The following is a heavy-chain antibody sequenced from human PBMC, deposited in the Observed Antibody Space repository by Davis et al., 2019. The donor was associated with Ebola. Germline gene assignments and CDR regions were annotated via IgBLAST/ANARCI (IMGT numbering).Heavy chain of an antibody. J-gene: IGHJ4*02. CDR1: GSTFSNYA. CDR2: ISGSGDST. Sequence: GGSLRLSCAASGSTFSNYAMSWVRQAPGKGLEWVSAISGSGDSTYYADSVRGRFTISRDNSKNTLYLQMNSLRAEDTAVYYCATKGLQQLHLDYWGQGTLVTVSS. D-gene: IGHD6-13*01. CDR3: ATKGLQQLHLDY. V-gene: IGHV3-23*01.